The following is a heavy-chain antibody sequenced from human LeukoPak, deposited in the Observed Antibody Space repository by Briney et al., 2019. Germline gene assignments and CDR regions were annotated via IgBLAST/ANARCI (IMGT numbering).Heavy chain of an antibody. CDR1: GYNFISYY. D-gene: IGHD2-8*01. CDR3: AREDVVLVDAVRYYYYGMDV. J-gene: IGHJ6*02. V-gene: IGHV1-46*01. CDR2: INPSAGTT. Sequence: GASMKVSCKASGYNFISYYMHWVRQAPRQGLERMGIINPSAGTTSYAQKFQDRVTMTSDTATSTVYMELSSLKSEDTAVYYCAREDVVLVDAVRYYYYGMDVWGQGTTVTVSS.